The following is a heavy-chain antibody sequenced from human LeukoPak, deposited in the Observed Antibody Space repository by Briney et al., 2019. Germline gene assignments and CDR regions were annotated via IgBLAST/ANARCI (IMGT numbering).Heavy chain of an antibody. D-gene: IGHD3-22*01. V-gene: IGHV4-34*01. CDR3: ARGRQDVNMILVVMAGVSYYLDV. CDR2: MSRSGSS. CDR1: GGSFSVYY. Sequence: SETLSLTCAVCGGSFSVYYWTWIRRTPGKGLEGSGEMSRSGSSNFNPSLKSRVTISVDTSKNQFSLKLRSVTAADTAVYYCARGRQDVNMILVVMAGVSYYLDVWSKGTTVTVS. J-gene: IGHJ6*03.